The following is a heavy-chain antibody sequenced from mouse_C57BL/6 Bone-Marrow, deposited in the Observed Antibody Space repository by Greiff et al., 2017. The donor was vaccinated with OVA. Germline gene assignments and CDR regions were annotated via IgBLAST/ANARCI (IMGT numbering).Heavy chain of an antibody. Sequence: EVMLVESGGGLVKPGGSLKLSCAASGFTFSDYGMHWVRQAPEKGLEWVAYISSGSSTIYYADTVKGRFTISRDNAKNTLFLQMTSLRSEDTAMYYGARGTTVVYWYFDVGGTGTTVTVSS. CDR3: ARGTTVVYWYFDV. CDR1: GFTFSDYG. V-gene: IGHV5-17*01. J-gene: IGHJ1*03. CDR2: ISSGSSTI. D-gene: IGHD1-1*01.